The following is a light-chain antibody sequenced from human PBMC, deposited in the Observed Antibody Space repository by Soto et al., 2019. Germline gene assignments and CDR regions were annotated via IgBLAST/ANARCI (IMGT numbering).Light chain of an antibody. V-gene: IGLV2-14*01. CDR1: SSDVGGYNY. CDR2: DVS. J-gene: IGLJ2*01. Sequence: QSALTQPASVSGSPGQSITISCTGTSSDVGGYNYVSWYQQHPGKAPKLMIYDVSNRPPGVSNRLSGSKSGNTASLTISGLQAEDEADHYCSSYTSSSKVFVGGTKLTVL. CDR3: SSYTSSSKV.